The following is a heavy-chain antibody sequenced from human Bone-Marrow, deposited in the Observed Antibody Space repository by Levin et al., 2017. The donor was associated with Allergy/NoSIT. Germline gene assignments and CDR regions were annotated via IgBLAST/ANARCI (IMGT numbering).Heavy chain of an antibody. CDR3: AREVADGLDV. V-gene: IGHV4-38-2*02. CDR2: IYHSGST. J-gene: IGHJ6*02. Sequence: SQTLSLTCAVSGYSIRSGYYWDWIRQPPGKGLEWIGSIYHSGSTYYNPSLKSRVTISVDTSKNQFSLKLRSVTAADTAVYYCAREVADGLDVWGHGTTLTVSS. CDR1: GYSIRSGYY. D-gene: IGHD2-15*01.